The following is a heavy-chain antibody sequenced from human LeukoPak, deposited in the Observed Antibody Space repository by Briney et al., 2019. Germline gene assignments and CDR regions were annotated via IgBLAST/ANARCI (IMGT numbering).Heavy chain of an antibody. Sequence: GGSLRLSCAASGFTFSSYAIHWVRQAPGKGLEWVAVISYDGSEKYYADSVKGRFTISRDNAKNSLYLQMNSLRAEDTAVYYCARDTYGSGSYYNAPLDYWGQGTLVTVSS. J-gene: IGHJ4*02. CDR3: ARDTYGSGSYYNAPLDY. CDR1: GFTFSSYA. V-gene: IGHV3-30*04. CDR2: ISYDGSEK. D-gene: IGHD3-10*01.